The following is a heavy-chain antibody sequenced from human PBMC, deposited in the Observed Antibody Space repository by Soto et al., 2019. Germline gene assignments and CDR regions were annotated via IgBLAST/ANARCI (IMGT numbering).Heavy chain of an antibody. CDR1: GFTFSSYA. Sequence: QVQLVESGGGVVQRGRSLRLSCAASGFTFSSYAMHWVRQAPGKGLEWVAVISYDGSNKYYADSVKGRFTICRDNSKNTLYLQMNSLRAEDTAVYYCARDAPYCSSTSCYGGDAFDIWGQGTMVTVSS. J-gene: IGHJ3*02. CDR2: ISYDGSNK. D-gene: IGHD2-2*01. CDR3: ARDAPYCSSTSCYGGDAFDI. V-gene: IGHV3-30-3*01.